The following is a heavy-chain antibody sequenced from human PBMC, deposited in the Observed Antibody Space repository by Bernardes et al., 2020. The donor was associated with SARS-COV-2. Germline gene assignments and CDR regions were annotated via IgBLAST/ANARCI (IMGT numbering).Heavy chain of an antibody. V-gene: IGHV4-61*02. CDR3: ARVDTAMDYYFDY. D-gene: IGHD5-18*01. Sequence: SEPLSLTCTVSGGSISSGNSYWSWLRHPAGKRLEWIGRIYTSGSTDYNPSLKSRVTISVDTSKNQFSLKLTSVIAADTAVYYCARVDTAMDYYFDYWGQGTLVTVSS. CDR1: GGSISSGNSY. J-gene: IGHJ4*02. CDR2: IYTSGST.